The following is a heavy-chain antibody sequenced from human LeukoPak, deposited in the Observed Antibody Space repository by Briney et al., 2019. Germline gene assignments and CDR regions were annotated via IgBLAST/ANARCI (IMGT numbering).Heavy chain of an antibody. D-gene: IGHD3-16*01. V-gene: IGHV3-23*01. Sequence: GGSLRLSCAASRFTFSNYVMSWVRQAPGGGLECVSAISGSGRSTYYADSVKGRFTISRDNSKNTLYLQMNSLRAEDTALYYCARVAGTIRIWPQPFGDGMDVWGQGTTVTVSS. CDR1: RFTFSNYV. CDR2: ISGSGRST. CDR3: ARVAGTIRIWPQPFGDGMDV. J-gene: IGHJ6*02.